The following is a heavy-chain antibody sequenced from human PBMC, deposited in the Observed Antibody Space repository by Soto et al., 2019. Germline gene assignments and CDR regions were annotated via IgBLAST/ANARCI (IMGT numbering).Heavy chain of an antibody. CDR1: GVSISDFD. CDR2: MSITENA. D-gene: IGHD1-26*01. V-gene: IGHV4-4*07. Sequence: PSETLSLSCTVSGVSISDFDWSGIRQPAGMGLEFIGRMSITENAFYNPSLKSRLTMSIDTSKNQFSLKLTSITAADTAVYYGARVEVGRTSVADDWGPGTLVTVSS. J-gene: IGHJ4*02. CDR3: ARVEVGRTSVADD.